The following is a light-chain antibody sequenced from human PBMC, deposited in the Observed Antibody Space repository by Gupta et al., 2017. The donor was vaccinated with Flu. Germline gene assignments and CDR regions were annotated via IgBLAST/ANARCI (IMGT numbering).Light chain of an antibody. J-gene: IGKJ4*01. Sequence: AFRLTQSPSSFSASTGDRVTITCRASQGISSYLAWYQQKPGKAPKLLIYAASTLQSGVPSRFSGSGSGTDFTLTISCLQSEDFATYYCQQYYSYPRLTFGGGTKVEIK. CDR1: QGISSY. CDR2: AAS. V-gene: IGKV1-8*01. CDR3: QQYYSYPRLT.